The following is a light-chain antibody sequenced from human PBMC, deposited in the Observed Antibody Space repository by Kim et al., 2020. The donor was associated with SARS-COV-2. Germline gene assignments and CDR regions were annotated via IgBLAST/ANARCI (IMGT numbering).Light chain of an antibody. CDR2: KAS. CDR3: QQYNSYPYS. V-gene: IGKV1-5*03. CDR1: QSISSW. J-gene: IGKJ2*03. Sequence: SASVGDRVTITCRASQSISSWLAWYQQKPGKAPKLLIYKASSLESGVPSRFSGSGSGTEFTLTISSLQPDDFATYYCQQYNSYPYSFGQGPKLEI.